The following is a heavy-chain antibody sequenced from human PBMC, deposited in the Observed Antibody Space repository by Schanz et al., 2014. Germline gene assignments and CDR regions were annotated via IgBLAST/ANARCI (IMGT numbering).Heavy chain of an antibody. D-gene: IGHD2-15*01. CDR1: GFTFSSYA. Sequence: EAHLVDSGGGLVQPGGSLRLSCAASGFTFSSYAMSWVRQAPGKGLEWVSSISSGGNPYYANSVKGRFTISRDSSKNTLFLQMNSLRTEDTAVYYCARLDPYCRSGTCSRAFDFWGQGTLVTVSS. J-gene: IGHJ4*02. CDR2: ISSGGNP. V-gene: IGHV3-66*02. CDR3: ARLDPYCRSGTCSRAFDF.